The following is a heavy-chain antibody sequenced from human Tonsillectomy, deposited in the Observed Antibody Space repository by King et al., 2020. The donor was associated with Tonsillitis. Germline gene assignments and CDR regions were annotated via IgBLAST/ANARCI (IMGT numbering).Heavy chain of an antibody. V-gene: IGHV3-30-3*01. CDR2: ISYDGGNK. CDR1: GFTFSSYA. Sequence: VQLVESGGGVVQPGRSLRLSCAASGFTFSSYAVHVVRQAPGKGLEWVAVISYDGGNKYYSDSVKGRFTISRDNSKNTLYLQMNSLRAEDTAVYYCARDYMMALGYWGQGTLVTVSS. CDR3: ARDYMMALGY. J-gene: IGHJ4*02. D-gene: IGHD3-16*01.